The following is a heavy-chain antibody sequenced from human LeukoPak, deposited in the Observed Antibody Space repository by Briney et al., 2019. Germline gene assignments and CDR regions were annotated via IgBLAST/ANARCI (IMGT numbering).Heavy chain of an antibody. J-gene: IGHJ5*02. CDR3: ARASVGSSWRYNWFDP. Sequence: PSETLSLTCTVSGGSISSSSYYWGWIRQPPGKGLEWIGSIYYSGSTYYNPSLKSRVTISIDTSKNQFSLKLSSVTAADTAVYYCARASVGSSWRYNWFDPWGQGTLVTVSS. CDR1: GGSISSSSYY. CDR2: IYYSGST. V-gene: IGHV4-39*01. D-gene: IGHD6-13*01.